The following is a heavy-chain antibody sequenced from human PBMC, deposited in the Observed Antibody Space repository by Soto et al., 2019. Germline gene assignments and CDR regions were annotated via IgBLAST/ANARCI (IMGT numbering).Heavy chain of an antibody. CDR1: GGSFSGYY. V-gene: IGHV4-34*01. Sequence: SETLSLTCAVYGGSFSGYYWSWIRQPPGKGLEWIGEINHSGSTNYNPSLKSRVTISVDTSKNQFSLKLSSVTAADTAVYYCASYNGYSSSSEAFDIWGQGTMVTVSS. D-gene: IGHD6-6*01. CDR2: INHSGST. J-gene: IGHJ3*02. CDR3: ASYNGYSSSSEAFDI.